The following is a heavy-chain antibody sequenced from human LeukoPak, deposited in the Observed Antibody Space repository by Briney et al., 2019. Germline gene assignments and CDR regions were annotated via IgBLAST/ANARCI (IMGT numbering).Heavy chain of an antibody. J-gene: IGHJ3*02. V-gene: IGHV4-4*02. Sequence: PSGTLSLTCAVSGGSISSSNWWSWVRQPPGKGLEWIGEIYHSGSTSYNPSLKSRVTISVDKSKNQFSLKLSSVTAADTAVYYCASWIHYYDSSGGDIWGQGTMVTVSS. CDR3: ASWIHYYDSSGGDI. CDR1: GGSISSSNW. D-gene: IGHD3-22*01. CDR2: IYHSGST.